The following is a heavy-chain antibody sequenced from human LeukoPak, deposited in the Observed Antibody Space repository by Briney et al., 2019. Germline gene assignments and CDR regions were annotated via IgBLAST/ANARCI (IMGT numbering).Heavy chain of an antibody. CDR3: ARRRAGAYSRGSYYFDY. J-gene: IGHJ4*02. Sequence: SETLSLTCTVSGGSISSNYWSWIRQPPGKGLEWIGYIYYSGSTNYNPSLKSRVTISLDTSKNQFSLHLSSVTAADTAVYYCARRRAGAYSRGSYYFDYWGQGTLVTVSS. CDR1: GGSISSNY. D-gene: IGHD6-19*01. V-gene: IGHV4-59*08. CDR2: IYYSGST.